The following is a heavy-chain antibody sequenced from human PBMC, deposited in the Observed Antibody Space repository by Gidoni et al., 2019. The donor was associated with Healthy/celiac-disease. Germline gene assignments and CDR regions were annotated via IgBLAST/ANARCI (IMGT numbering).Heavy chain of an antibody. V-gene: IGHV4-31*03. CDR3: ARRILGTYGDYVGYFDY. Sequence: QVQLQESCPGLVKPSQTLSLTCTVSCGSISRVGYYWSWLRQHPGKGLEWIGYIYSSGSTYDNPSLKSRVTISVDTSKNQFSLKLSSVTAADTAVYYCARRILGTYGDYVGYFDYWGQGTLVTVSS. J-gene: IGHJ4*02. CDR2: IYSSGST. CDR1: CGSISRVGYY. D-gene: IGHD4-17*01.